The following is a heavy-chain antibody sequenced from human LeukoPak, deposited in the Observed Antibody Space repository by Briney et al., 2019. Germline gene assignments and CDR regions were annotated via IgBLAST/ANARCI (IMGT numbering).Heavy chain of an antibody. Sequence: SETLSLTCTVFGGSISSYYWSWIRQPPGKGLEWIGFIYYSGSTYYNPSLKGRVTMSVDTSKNQVSLKLTSVTAADTAVYYCARDLNWFDPWGQGTLVTVSS. V-gene: IGHV4-59*01. CDR1: GGSISSYY. CDR2: IYYSGST. J-gene: IGHJ5*02. CDR3: ARDLNWFDP.